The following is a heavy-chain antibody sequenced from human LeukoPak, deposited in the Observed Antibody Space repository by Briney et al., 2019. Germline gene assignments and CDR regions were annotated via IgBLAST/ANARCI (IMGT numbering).Heavy chain of an antibody. V-gene: IGHV4-39*01. Sequence: SEILSLTCTVSGGSISSSSYYWGWIRQPPGKGLEWIGSSYYSGSTYYYPSLKSRVTISVDTSTNQFSLKLSSVTAADTAVYYCARSSGYSSSGGLNWFDTWGQGTLVTVSS. CDR2: SYYSGST. CDR1: GGSISSSSYY. D-gene: IGHD6-13*01. J-gene: IGHJ5*02. CDR3: ARSSGYSSSGGLNWFDT.